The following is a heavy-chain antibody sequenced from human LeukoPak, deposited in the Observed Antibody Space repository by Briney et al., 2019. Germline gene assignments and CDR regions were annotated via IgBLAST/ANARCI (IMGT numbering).Heavy chain of an antibody. V-gene: IGHV3-21*01. D-gene: IGHD3-10*01. Sequence: GGSLRLSCAASGFTFSSYSMNWVRQAPGKGPEWVSSISSSSSYIYYTDSVKGRFTISRDNAKNSLYLQMNSLRAEDTAVYYCARAHGGSGSYYWFDPWGQGTLVTVSS. J-gene: IGHJ5*02. CDR2: ISSSSSYI. CDR3: ARAHGGSGSYYWFDP. CDR1: GFTFSSYS.